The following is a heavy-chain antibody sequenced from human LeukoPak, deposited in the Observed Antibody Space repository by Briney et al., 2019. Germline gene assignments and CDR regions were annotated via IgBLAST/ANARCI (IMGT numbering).Heavy chain of an antibody. CDR1: GFTFSAYN. CDR3: APVFGVTRIDY. Sequence: PGGSLRLSCVASGFTFSAYNMHWVRQAPGKGLEWVSHISRGSDTMYYADSVKGRFTISRDNAKNSLYLHMNNLRDEDTALYYCAPVFGVTRIDYWGQGTLVTVSS. V-gene: IGHV3-48*02. CDR2: ISRGSDTM. D-gene: IGHD3-3*01. J-gene: IGHJ4*02.